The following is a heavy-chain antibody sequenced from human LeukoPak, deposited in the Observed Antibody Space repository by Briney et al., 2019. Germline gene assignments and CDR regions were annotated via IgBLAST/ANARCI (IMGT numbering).Heavy chain of an antibody. D-gene: IGHD6-19*01. CDR1: GFTFSSYA. CDR3: ARDGEQWLVPYYYYYMDV. CDR2: ISYDGSNK. V-gene: IGHV3-30*04. J-gene: IGHJ6*03. Sequence: QSGGSLRLSCAASGFTFSSYAMHWVRQAPGKGLEWVAVISYDGSNKYYADSVKGRFTISRDDSKNTLYLQMNSLRAEDTAVYYCARDGEQWLVPYYYYYMDVWGKGTTVTVSS.